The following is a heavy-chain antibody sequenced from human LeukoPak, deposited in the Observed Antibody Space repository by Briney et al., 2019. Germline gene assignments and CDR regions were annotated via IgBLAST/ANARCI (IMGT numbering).Heavy chain of an antibody. V-gene: IGHV1-69*13. CDR3: ARALEMATITADY. CDR1: GGTFSSYA. J-gene: IGHJ4*02. Sequence: SVKVSCKASGGTFSSYAISWVRQAPGQGREWMGGIIPIFGTANYAQKFQGRVTITADESTSTAYMELSSLRSEDTAVYYCARALEMATITADYWGQGTLVTVSS. D-gene: IGHD5-24*01. CDR2: IIPIFGTA.